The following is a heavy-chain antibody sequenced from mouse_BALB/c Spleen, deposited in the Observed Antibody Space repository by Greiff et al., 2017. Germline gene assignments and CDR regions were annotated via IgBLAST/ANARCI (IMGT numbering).Heavy chain of an antibody. J-gene: IGHJ3*01. CDR3: TREEYGNAWFAY. CDR1: GFTFSSYT. CDR2: ISSGGSYT. V-gene: IGHV5-6-4*01. Sequence: EVKLQESGGGLVKPGGSLTLSCAASGFTFSSYTMSWVRQTPEKRLEWVATISSGGSYTYYPDSVKGRFTISRDNAKNTLYLQMSSLKSEDTAMYYCTREEYGNAWFAYWGQGTLVTVSA. D-gene: IGHD2-10*02.